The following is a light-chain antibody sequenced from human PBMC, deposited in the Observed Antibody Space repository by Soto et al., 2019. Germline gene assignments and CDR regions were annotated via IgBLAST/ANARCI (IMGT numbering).Light chain of an antibody. CDR1: EGISTY. V-gene: IGKV1-27*01. CDR3: QNYNKAPFT. J-gene: IGKJ3*01. Sequence: DIQMTQSPSSLSASVGDRVTVTCRASEGISTYLAWYQQKPGKPPKLLIYAASILQSGVPSRFSGSRSGTEFTLTISSLQPEDVGTYYCQNYNKAPFTFGPGTKVDFK. CDR2: AAS.